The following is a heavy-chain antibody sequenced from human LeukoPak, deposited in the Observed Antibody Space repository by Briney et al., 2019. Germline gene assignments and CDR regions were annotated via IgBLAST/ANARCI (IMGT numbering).Heavy chain of an antibody. Sequence: SVKVSCKASGGTFSSYAISWVRQAPGQGLEWMGGIIPIFGTANYAQKFQGRVMITADESTSTAYMELSSLRSEDTAVYYCASLSPRRDGYNYANDAFDIWGQGTMVTVSS. CDR3: ASLSPRRDGYNYANDAFDI. D-gene: IGHD5-24*01. J-gene: IGHJ3*02. CDR1: GGTFSSYA. CDR2: IIPIFGTA. V-gene: IGHV1-69*13.